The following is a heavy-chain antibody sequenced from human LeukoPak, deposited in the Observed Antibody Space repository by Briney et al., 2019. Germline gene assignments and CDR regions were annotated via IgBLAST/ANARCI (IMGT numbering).Heavy chain of an antibody. Sequence: GGSLRLSCAASGFTFRDYYMSWIRQAPGKGLEWISYISGGGTSIYYADSVKGRFTISRDNAKNSLYLQMNSLRAEDTAVYYCARETSWYFDYWGRGTLVTVSS. CDR3: ARETSWYFDY. V-gene: IGHV3-11*04. J-gene: IGHJ4*02. CDR1: GFTFRDYY. CDR2: ISGGGTSI.